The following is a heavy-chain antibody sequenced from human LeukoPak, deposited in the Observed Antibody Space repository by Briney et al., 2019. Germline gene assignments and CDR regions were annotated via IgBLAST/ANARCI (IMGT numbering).Heavy chain of an antibody. V-gene: IGHV3-7*01. CDR2: IKEDGSEK. D-gene: IGHD1-20*01. CDR3: ARDEYNWNVDAFDI. CDR1: GFTFSNHG. Sequence: GGSLRLSCAASGFTFSNHGMNWVRQAPGKGLEWVANIKEDGSEKYYVDSVKGRFTISRDNAKNSLYLQMNSLRAEDTAVYYCARDEYNWNVDAFDIWGQGTVVTVSS. J-gene: IGHJ3*02.